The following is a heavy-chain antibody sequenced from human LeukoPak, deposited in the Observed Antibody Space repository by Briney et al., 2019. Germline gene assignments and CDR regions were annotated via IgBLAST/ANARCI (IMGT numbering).Heavy chain of an antibody. CDR3: ASGLEGGSGSYHRQWFDP. CDR2: IIPIFGTA. D-gene: IGHD3-10*01. J-gene: IGHJ5*02. V-gene: IGHV1-69*05. Sequence: ASVKVSCKASGGTFSSYAISWVRQAPGQGLEWMGGIIPIFGTANYAQKFQGRVTITTDESTSTAYMELSSLRSEDTAVYYCASGLEGGSGSYHRQWFDPWGQGTLVTVSS. CDR1: GGTFSSYA.